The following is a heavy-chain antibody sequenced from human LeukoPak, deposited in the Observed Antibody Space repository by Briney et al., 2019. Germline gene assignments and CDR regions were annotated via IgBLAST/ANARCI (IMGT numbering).Heavy chain of an antibody. CDR2: ISGSGGST. J-gene: IGHJ3*02. CDR1: GFTFSSYA. Sequence: GGSLRLSCAASGFTFSSYAMSWVRQAPGKGLEWVSAISGSGGSTYYADSVKGRFTISRDNSKNTLYLQMNSLRAEDTAVYYCAKVDYYDSSAYYYTPKGVAFDIWGQGTMVTVPS. V-gene: IGHV3-23*01. CDR3: AKVDYYDSSAYYYTPKGVAFDI. D-gene: IGHD3-22*01.